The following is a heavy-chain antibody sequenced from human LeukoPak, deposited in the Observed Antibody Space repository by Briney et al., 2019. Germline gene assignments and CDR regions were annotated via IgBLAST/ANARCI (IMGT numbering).Heavy chain of an antibody. V-gene: IGHV4-59*01. CDR3: ARCSGGSCSWFDP. D-gene: IGHD2-15*01. J-gene: IGHJ5*02. CDR2: IYYSGDT. CDR1: GGSISSYY. Sequence: TSETLSLTCTVSGGSISSYYWSWIRQPPGKGLEWIGYIYYSGDTNYNPSLKSRVTISVNTSNNQVSLRLSSVTAADTAVYYCARCSGGSCSWFDPWGQGTLVTVSS.